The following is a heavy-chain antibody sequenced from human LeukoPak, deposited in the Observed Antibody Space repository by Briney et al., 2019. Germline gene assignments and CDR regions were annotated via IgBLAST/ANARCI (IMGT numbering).Heavy chain of an antibody. CDR3: ARDPGSYGGHDAFDI. CDR1: GFSFSRYN. V-gene: IGHV3-21*01. Sequence: GGSLRLSCAASGFSFSRYNMNWVRQGPGKGLEWVSSISSGSSYIYYIDSVKGRFTISRDNDKNPLYLQMNGLSDEDTAVYYCARDPGSYGGHDAFDIWGPGTMVTVS. J-gene: IGHJ3*02. D-gene: IGHD4-23*01. CDR2: ISSGSSYI.